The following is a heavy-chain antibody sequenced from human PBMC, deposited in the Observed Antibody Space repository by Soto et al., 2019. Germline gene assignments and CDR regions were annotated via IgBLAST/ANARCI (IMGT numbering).Heavy chain of an antibody. CDR1: GFTVSSNY. V-gene: IGHV3-53*04. D-gene: IGHD2-2*01. CDR2: IYSGGST. CDR3: ARDGVVPAAKAWYYYGMDV. J-gene: IGHJ6*02. Sequence: GGSLRLSCAASGFTVSSNYMSWVRQAPGKGLEWVSVIYSGGSTYYADSVKGRFTISRHNSKNTLYLQMNSLRAEDTAVYYCARDGVVPAAKAWYYYGMDVWGQGTTVTVSS.